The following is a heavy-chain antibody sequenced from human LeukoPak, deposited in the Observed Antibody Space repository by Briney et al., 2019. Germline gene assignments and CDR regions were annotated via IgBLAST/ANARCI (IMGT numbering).Heavy chain of an antibody. CDR3: AHRPSGDGEFDY. Sequence: GPTLVKPTQTLTLTCTFSGFSLTTTGVCVGWIRQPPGKALQWLALIYWNGDKRFSPSLNSRLTITKDTSKNQVVLTMTNMDPVDTATYYCAHRPSGDGEFDYWGQGTLVTVSS. V-gene: IGHV2-5*01. J-gene: IGHJ4*02. D-gene: IGHD5-24*01. CDR2: IYWNGDK. CDR1: GFSLTTTGVC.